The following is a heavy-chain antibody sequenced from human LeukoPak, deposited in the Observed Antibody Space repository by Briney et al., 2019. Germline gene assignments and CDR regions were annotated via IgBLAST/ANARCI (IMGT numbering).Heavy chain of an antibody. CDR2: INSDGSST. CDR1: GFTFSSYW. J-gene: IGHJ5*02. Sequence: PGGSLRLSCAASGFTFSSYWMHWVRQAPGKGLVWVSRINSDGSSTSYADSVKGRFTISRDNSKNTLYLQMNSLRAEDTAVYYCAREFSSSWYNWFDPWGQGTLVTVSS. CDR3: AREFSSSWYNWFDP. V-gene: IGHV3-74*01. D-gene: IGHD6-13*01.